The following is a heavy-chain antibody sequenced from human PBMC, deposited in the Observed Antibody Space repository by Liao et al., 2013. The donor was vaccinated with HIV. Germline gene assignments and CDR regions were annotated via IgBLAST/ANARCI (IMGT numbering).Heavy chain of an antibody. CDR3: AREYYYDSSGYYIHPDI. V-gene: IGHV4-61*02. Sequence: QVQLQESGPGLVKPSQTLSLTCTVSGASISSVSYYWSWIRQPAGKGLEWIGRIYTSGSTNYNPSLKSRVTMSVDTSKNQFSLKLSSVTAADTAVYYCAREYYYDSSGYYIHPDIWGQGTMVTVSS. D-gene: IGHD3-22*01. CDR2: IYTSGST. J-gene: IGHJ3*02. CDR1: GASISSVSYY.